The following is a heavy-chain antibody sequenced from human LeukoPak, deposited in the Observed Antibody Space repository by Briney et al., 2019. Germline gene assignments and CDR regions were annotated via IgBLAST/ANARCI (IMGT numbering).Heavy chain of an antibody. V-gene: IGHV4-59*12. CDR3: ARDGSTYNWNYRTNNWFDP. CDR1: GGSISSYY. J-gene: IGHJ5*02. Sequence: PETLSLTCTVSGGSISSYYWSWIRQPPGKGLEWIGYIYYSGSTNYNPCLKSRVTISVDTSKNQFSLKLSSVTAADTAVYYCARDGSTYNWNYRTNNWFDPWGQGTLVTVSS. D-gene: IGHD1-7*01. CDR2: IYYSGST.